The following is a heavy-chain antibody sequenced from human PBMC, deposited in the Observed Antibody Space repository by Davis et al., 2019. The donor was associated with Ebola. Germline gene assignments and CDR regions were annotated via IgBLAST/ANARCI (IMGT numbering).Heavy chain of an antibody. CDR2: IYYSGST. J-gene: IGHJ6*02. CDR1: GGSISSYY. Sequence: GSLRLSCTVSGGSISSYYWSWIRQPPGKGLEWIGYIYYSGSTNYNPSLKSRVTISVDTSKNQFSLKLSSVTAADTAVYYCAREGADTAIYYYGMDVWGQGTTVTVSS. CDR3: AREGADTAIYYYGMDV. D-gene: IGHD5-18*01. V-gene: IGHV4-59*01.